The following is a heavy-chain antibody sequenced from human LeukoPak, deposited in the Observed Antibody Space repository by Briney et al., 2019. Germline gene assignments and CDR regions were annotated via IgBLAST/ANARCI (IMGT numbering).Heavy chain of an antibody. CDR3: ARVHDFWSGWNFDH. Sequence: GGSLRLSCAASGFTFSSYSMNWVRQAPGKGLEWVSYISSSSSTIYYADSVKGRFTISRDNARNSLYLQMNSLRAEDTAVYYCARVHDFWSGWNFDHWGQGTLVTVSP. CDR2: ISSSSSTI. CDR1: GFTFSSYS. V-gene: IGHV3-48*01. D-gene: IGHD3-3*01. J-gene: IGHJ4*02.